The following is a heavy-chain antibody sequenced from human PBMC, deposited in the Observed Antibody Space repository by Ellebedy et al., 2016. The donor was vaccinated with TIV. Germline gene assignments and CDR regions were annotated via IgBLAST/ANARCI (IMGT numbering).Heavy chain of an antibody. CDR2: IIPILGIP. J-gene: IGHJ6*02. CDR1: GGTFSSYG. CDR3: ASRGVPLGYCSGGSCLETYYYYGMDV. Sequence: AASVKVSCKASGGTFSSYGISWVRQAPGQGLEWMGRIIPILGIPNYAQKFKGRVTITADKSTSTAYMELSSLRSEDTAVYYCASRGVPLGYCSGGSCLETYYYYGMDVWGQGTTVTASS. D-gene: IGHD2-15*01. V-gene: IGHV1-69*04.